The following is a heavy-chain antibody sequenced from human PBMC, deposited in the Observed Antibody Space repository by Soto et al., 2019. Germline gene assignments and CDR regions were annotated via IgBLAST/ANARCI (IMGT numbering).Heavy chain of an antibody. Sequence: GGSLRLSCAASGFTFSSYAMSWVRQAPGKGLEWVSLISGSGGNTYYADSVKGRFTISRDNSKNTLYMQMNSLRAEDTAVYYCAKDHVGGRFDPWGQGTLVTVSS. CDR3: AKDHVGGRFDP. V-gene: IGHV3-23*01. D-gene: IGHD3-16*01. CDR2: ISGSGGNT. CDR1: GFTFSSYA. J-gene: IGHJ5*02.